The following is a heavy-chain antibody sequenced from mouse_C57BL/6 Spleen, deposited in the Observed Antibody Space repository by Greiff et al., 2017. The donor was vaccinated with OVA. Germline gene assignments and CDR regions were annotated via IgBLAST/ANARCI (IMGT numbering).Heavy chain of an antibody. CDR3: ARGGSNYEGFAY. D-gene: IGHD2-5*01. CDR2: IDPSDSYT. Sequence: QVHVKQPGAELVMPGASVKLSCKASGYTFTSYWMHWVKQRPGQGLEWIGEIDPSDSYTNYNQKFKGKSTLTVDKSSSTAYMQLSSLTSEDSAVYYCARGGSNYEGFAYWGQGTLVTVSA. CDR1: GYTFTSYW. V-gene: IGHV1-69*01. J-gene: IGHJ3*01.